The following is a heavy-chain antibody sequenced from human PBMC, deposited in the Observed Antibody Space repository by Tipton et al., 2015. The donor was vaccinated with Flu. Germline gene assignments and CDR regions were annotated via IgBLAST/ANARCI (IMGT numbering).Heavy chain of an antibody. CDR1: GGSISSYY. D-gene: IGHD2-15*01. V-gene: IGHV4-59*08. J-gene: IGHJ3*02. Sequence: TLSLTCTVSGGSISSYYWSWIRQPPGKGLEWIGYIYYSGSTNYNPSLKSRVTISVDTSKNQFSLKLSSVTAADTAVYYCARHEGPMKDLGYCSGGSCYSLGDAFDIWGQGTMVTVSS. CDR2: IYYSGST. CDR3: ARHEGPMKDLGYCSGGSCYSLGDAFDI.